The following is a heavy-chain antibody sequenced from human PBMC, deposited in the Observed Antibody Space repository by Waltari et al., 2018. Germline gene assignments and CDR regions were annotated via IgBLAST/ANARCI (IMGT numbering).Heavy chain of an antibody. J-gene: IGHJ3*01. D-gene: IGHD5-12*01. Sequence: QLQLQESGPGLVKPSETLSLSCSVSGGSITSNRHYWGGPRQPPGQGLEWIGTISYNGATYSSPSLRGRVTVSRDTSMNQLSLKLGSVTAADTAVYYCATYIGASIGTAAFDVWGQGTMVTVSS. CDR3: ATYIGASIGTAAFDV. CDR2: ISYNGAT. CDR1: GGSITSNRHY. V-gene: IGHV4-39*01.